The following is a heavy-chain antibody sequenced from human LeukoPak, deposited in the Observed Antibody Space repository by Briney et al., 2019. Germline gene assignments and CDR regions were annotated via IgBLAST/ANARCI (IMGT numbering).Heavy chain of an antibody. V-gene: IGHV1-8*01. Sequence: PGASVKVSCKASGYTFTSYDINWVRQATGQGLEWMGWMNPNSGNTGCAQKFQGRVTMTRNTSISTAYMELSSLRSEDTAVYYCARETRSGYWLSAPLDAFDIWGQGTMVTVSS. CDR2: MNPNSGNT. CDR3: ARETRSGYWLSAPLDAFDI. D-gene: IGHD3-9*01. CDR1: GYTFTSYD. J-gene: IGHJ3*02.